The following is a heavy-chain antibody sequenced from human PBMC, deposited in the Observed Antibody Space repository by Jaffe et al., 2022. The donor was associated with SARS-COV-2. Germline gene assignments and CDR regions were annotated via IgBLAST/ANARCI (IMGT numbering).Heavy chain of an antibody. V-gene: IGHV3-74*01. CDR2: INNDGTAT. J-gene: IGHJ4*02. CDR3: ARGRALSNRGGDCYLDN. CDR1: GFTLSSHW. Sequence: EVQLVESGGGLVQPGGSLRLSCAASGFTLSSHWMHWVRQAPGKGLMWVSRINNDGTATDYADSVKGRFTISRDNAKNTLYLQMNSLRAEDSAVFYCARGRALSNRGGDCYLDNWGQGTLVTVSP. D-gene: IGHD2-21*02.